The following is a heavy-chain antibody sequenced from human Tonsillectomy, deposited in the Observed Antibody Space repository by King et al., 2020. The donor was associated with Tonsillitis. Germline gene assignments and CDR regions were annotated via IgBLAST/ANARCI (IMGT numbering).Heavy chain of an antibody. CDR1: GGSISSYY. J-gene: IGHJ3*02. V-gene: IGHV4-4*07. CDR3: ARDPPLYDYVWGSYRQDAFDI. CDR2: IYTSGST. D-gene: IGHD3-16*02. Sequence: VQLQESGPGLVKPSETLSLTCTVSGGSISSYYWSWIRQPAGKGLEWIGRIYTSGSTNYNPSLKSRVTMSVDTSKNQFSLKLSSVTAADTAVYYCARDPPLYDYVWGSYRQDAFDIWGQGTMVTVSS.